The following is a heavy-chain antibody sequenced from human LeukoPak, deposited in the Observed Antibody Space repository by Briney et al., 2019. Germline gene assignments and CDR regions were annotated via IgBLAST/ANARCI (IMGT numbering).Heavy chain of an antibody. CDR3: ARGVTMVRGVISNNYYYYYGMDV. D-gene: IGHD3-10*01. V-gene: IGHV1-69*13. CDR2: IIPIFGTA. CDR1: GGTFSSYA. J-gene: IGHJ6*04. Sequence: SVKVSCKASGGTFSSYAISWLRQPPGQGLEWMGGIIPIFGTANYAQKFQGRVTITADESTSTAYMELSSLRSEDTAVYYCARGVTMVRGVISNNYYYYYGMDVWGKGTTVTVSS.